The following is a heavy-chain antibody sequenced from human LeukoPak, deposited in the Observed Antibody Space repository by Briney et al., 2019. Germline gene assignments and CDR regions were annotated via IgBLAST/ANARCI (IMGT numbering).Heavy chain of an antibody. Sequence: PGGSLRLSCAASGFTFSSYGMHWVRQAPGKGLEWVAFIRYDGSNKYYADSVKGRFTISRDNSKNTLYLQMNSLRAEDTAVYYCARALPTVIVATINYMDVWGKGTTVTVSS. V-gene: IGHV3-30*02. CDR2: IRYDGSNK. CDR3: ARALPTVIVATINYMDV. J-gene: IGHJ6*03. CDR1: GFTFSSYG. D-gene: IGHD5-12*01.